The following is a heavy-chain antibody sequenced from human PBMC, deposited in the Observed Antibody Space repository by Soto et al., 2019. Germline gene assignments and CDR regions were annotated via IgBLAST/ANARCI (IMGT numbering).Heavy chain of an antibody. Sequence: GESLKISCQGSGYSFANYWIGWVRQMPGKGLEWMGNISPSDSDTRYSPSFQGQVTFSADKSITTVYLQWRSLKASDTAMYYCARLSDRAFGDSRPVYYYYYGMDVWGQGTTVTVSS. CDR3: ARLSDRAFGDSRPVYYYYYGMDV. CDR1: GYSFANYW. V-gene: IGHV5-51*01. CDR2: ISPSDSDT. D-gene: IGHD3-10*01. J-gene: IGHJ6*02.